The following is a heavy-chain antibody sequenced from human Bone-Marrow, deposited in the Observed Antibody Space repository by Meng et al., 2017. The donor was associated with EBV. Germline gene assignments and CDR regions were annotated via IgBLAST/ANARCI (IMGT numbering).Heavy chain of an antibody. D-gene: IGHD3-10*01. CDR2: IFYGGST. V-gene: IGHV4-4*02. CDR1: GGTIRRSNW. J-gene: IGHJ4*02. CDR3: AAGFRELVRSRDY. Sequence: VQVPESGPRLVKPSGTLPLTCVVSGGTIRRSNWWSWVRQPPGKGLEWNGEIFYGGSTNYNPSLESRVTISVDKSKNQFSLKLSSVTAADTAVYYCAAGFRELVRSRDYWGQGTLVTVSS.